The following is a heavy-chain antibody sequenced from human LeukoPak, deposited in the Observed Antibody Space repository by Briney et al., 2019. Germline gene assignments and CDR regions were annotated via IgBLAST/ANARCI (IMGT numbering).Heavy chain of an antibody. Sequence: GASVKVSCKASGGTFSSYAISWVRQAPGQGLEWMGIINPSGGSTSYAQKFQGRVTMTRDTSTSTVYMELSSLRSEDTAVYYCAREGSPSSGASDAFDIWGQGTMVTVSS. CDR1: GGTFSSYA. D-gene: IGHD6-19*01. CDR2: INPSGGST. J-gene: IGHJ3*02. V-gene: IGHV1-46*01. CDR3: AREGSPSSGASDAFDI.